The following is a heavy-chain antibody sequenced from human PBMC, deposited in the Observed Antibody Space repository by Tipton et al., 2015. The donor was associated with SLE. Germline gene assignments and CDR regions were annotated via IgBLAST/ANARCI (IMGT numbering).Heavy chain of an antibody. CDR2: VYSSGST. CDR1: GGSINTYF. CDR3: ARGPTAQLERRRGHFDY. D-gene: IGHD1-1*01. V-gene: IGHV4-59*01. J-gene: IGHJ4*02. Sequence: TLSLTCTVSGGSINTYFWSWVRQPPGKGLEWIGYVYSSGSTNYNPSLRSRVTISVDTSKNQFSLNLSSVTAADTAVYFCARGPTAQLERRRGHFDYWGQGTLVTVSS.